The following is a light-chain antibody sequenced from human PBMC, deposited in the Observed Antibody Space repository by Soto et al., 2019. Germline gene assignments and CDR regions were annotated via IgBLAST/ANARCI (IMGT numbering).Light chain of an antibody. Sequence: EIVLTQSPDTLSLSPGERATISCRASQSIRSERLAWYQQKAGQAPRLLIYGASTRATGIPARFSGSGSGTEFTLTISSLQSEDFAVYYCQQYDNWPTFGQGTKVDIK. V-gene: IGKV3-15*01. CDR1: QSIRSER. J-gene: IGKJ1*01. CDR2: GAS. CDR3: QQYDNWPT.